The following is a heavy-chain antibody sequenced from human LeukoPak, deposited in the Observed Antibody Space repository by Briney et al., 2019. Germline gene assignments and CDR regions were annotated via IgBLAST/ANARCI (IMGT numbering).Heavy chain of an antibody. Sequence: SETLSLTCTVSGGSISSYYWSWIRQPPGKGLEWIGYIYYSGTTNYNPSLKSRVTISVDTSKNQFSLKLSSVTAADTAVYYCARDRTGYCSGGSCYSNWFDPWGQGTLVTVSS. V-gene: IGHV4-59*12. CDR2: IYYSGTT. J-gene: IGHJ5*02. CDR1: GGSISSYY. D-gene: IGHD2-15*01. CDR3: ARDRTGYCSGGSCYSNWFDP.